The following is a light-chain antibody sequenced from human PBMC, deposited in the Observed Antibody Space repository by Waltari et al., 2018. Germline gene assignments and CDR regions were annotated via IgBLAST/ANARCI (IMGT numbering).Light chain of an antibody. CDR1: ESIGNR. J-gene: IGKJ1*01. CDR2: AAS. V-gene: IGKV1-39*01. CDR3: QQSYTTPRTYKNPRT. Sequence: DIQLTQSPSSLSASVGDRVSITCRASESIGNRLNWYPQRPGKAPKLLIYAASTLQSGVPSRFTGSGSGTDFTRTISSLQPEDFATYCCQQSYTTPRTYKNPRTFGQGTQVEIK.